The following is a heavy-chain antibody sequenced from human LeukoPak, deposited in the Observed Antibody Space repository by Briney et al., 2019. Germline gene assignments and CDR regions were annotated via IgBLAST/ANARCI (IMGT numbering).Heavy chain of an antibody. CDR3: ARGQGTVTTH. CDR1: GFTFSSYG. D-gene: IGHD4-17*01. V-gene: IGHV4-39*01. Sequence: PGGSLRLSCAASGFTFSSYGMHWIRQPPGKGLEWIGSIYYSGSTYYNPSLKSRVTISVDTSKNQFSLKLSSVTAADTAVYYCARGQGTVTTHWGQGTLVTVSS. CDR2: IYYSGST. J-gene: IGHJ4*02.